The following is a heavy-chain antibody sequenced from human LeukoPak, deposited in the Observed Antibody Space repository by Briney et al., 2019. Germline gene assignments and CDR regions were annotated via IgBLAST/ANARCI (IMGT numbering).Heavy chain of an antibody. CDR2: ISSSSSYI. CDR1: GFTFSSYS. Sequence: PGGSLRLSCAATGFTFSSYSMNWVRQAPGKGLEWVSSISSSSSYIYYADSVKGRFTISRDNAKNSLYLQMNSLRAEDTAVYYCARARYGSGSSSFDYWGQGTLVTVSS. CDR3: ARARYGSGSSSFDY. V-gene: IGHV3-21*01. J-gene: IGHJ4*02. D-gene: IGHD3-10*01.